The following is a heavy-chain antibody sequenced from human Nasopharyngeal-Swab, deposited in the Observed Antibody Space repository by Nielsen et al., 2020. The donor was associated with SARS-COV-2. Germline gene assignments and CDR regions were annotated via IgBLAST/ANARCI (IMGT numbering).Heavy chain of an antibody. J-gene: IGHJ6*02. V-gene: IGHV1-2*06. CDR2: INPNSGGT. D-gene: IGHD3-22*01. Sequence: WVRQAPGQGLEWMGRINPNSGGTNYAQKFQGRVTMTRDTSISTAYMELSRLRSDDTAVYYCARDGKGMTYYYDRSGYAYYYYYGMDVWGQGTTVTVSS. CDR3: ARDGKGMTYYYDRSGYAYYYYYGMDV.